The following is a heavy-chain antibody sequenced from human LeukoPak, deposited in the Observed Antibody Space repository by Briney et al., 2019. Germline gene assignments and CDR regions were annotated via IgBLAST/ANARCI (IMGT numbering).Heavy chain of an antibody. Sequence: ASVKVSCKASGGTFSSYAISWVRQAPGQGLEWMGGIIPIFSTANYAQKFQGRVTITADESTSTAYMELSSLRSEDTAVYYCAREARIAAAGPPDWFDPWGQGTLVTVSS. J-gene: IGHJ5*02. CDR2: IIPIFSTA. CDR1: GGTFSSYA. D-gene: IGHD6-13*01. V-gene: IGHV1-69*13. CDR3: AREARIAAAGPPDWFDP.